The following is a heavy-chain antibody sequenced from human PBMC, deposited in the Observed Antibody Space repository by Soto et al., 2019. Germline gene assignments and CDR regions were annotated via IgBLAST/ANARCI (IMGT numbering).Heavy chain of an antibody. Sequence: PSGTLSPTCTVSGGSIRSGDYYWSWIRQPPGKGLEWSGYIYYSGSTYYNPSLKSRVTISVDTSKNQFSLKLSSVTAADTAVYYCARVVTIFGVVVATYHLDWGQGTLVTVSS. CDR1: GGSIRSGDYY. D-gene: IGHD3-3*01. J-gene: IGHJ4*02. CDR2: IYYSGST. V-gene: IGHV4-30-4*01. CDR3: ARVVTIFGVVVATYHLD.